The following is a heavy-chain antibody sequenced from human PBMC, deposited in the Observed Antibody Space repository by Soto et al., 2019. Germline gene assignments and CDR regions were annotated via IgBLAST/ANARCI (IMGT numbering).Heavy chain of an antibody. CDR2: ISGSGGST. CDR1: GFTFSSYA. J-gene: IGHJ5*02. V-gene: IGHV3-23*01. Sequence: GESLKISCAASGFTFSSYAMSWVRQAPGKGLEWVSAISGSGGSTYYADSVKGRFTISRDNSKNTLYLQMNSLRAEDTAVYYCAKVFGMIVVNWFDPWGQGTLVTVSS. D-gene: IGHD3-22*01. CDR3: AKVFGMIVVNWFDP.